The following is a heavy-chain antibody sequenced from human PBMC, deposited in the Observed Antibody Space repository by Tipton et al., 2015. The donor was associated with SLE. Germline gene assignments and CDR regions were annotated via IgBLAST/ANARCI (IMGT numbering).Heavy chain of an antibody. CDR1: GGSISSGSYY. CDR2: IYSRGST. V-gene: IGHV4-61*02. D-gene: IGHD5-18*01. CDR3: ARLLRGYSYGWNAFDI. Sequence: TLSLTCTVSGGSISSGSYYWSWIRQPAGKGLEWIGRIYSRGSTNSNLSPKSRVTISADTSKNQFSLMLSSVTAADTAVYYCARLLRGYSYGWNAFDIWGQGTMVTVSS. J-gene: IGHJ3*02.